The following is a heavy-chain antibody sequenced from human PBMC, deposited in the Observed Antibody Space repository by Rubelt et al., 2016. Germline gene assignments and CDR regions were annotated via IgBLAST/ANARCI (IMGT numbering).Heavy chain of an antibody. J-gene: IGHJ5*02. CDR1: GFTFSSYA. CDR2: ISGSGGST. V-gene: IGHV3-23*01. Sequence: EVQLLESGGGLVQPGGSLRLSCAASGFTFSSYAMSWVRQAPGKGLEWVSAISGSGGSTYYADSVKGRFTISRDNSKNTLYLQMNSLRAEDTAVYYCAKEGVDSGYDSISLGFDPWGQGTLVTVSS. CDR3: AKEGVDSGYDSISLGFDP. D-gene: IGHD5-12*01.